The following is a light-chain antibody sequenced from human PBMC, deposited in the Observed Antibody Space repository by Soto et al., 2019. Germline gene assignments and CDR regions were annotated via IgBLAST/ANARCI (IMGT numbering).Light chain of an antibody. CDR3: SSYTGSSTLV. J-gene: IGLJ2*01. Sequence: QSALTQPASVSRSPGQSITISCTGTSSDVGGYNYVSWYQQYPGKAPKLMIYDVSNRPSGVSNRFSGSKSGNTASLTISGLQAEDEADYYCSSYTGSSTLVFGGGTKLTVL. V-gene: IGLV2-14*01. CDR2: DVS. CDR1: SSDVGGYNY.